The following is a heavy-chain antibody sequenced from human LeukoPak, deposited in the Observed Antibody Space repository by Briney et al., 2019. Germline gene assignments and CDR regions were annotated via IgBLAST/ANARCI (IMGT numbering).Heavy chain of an antibody. Sequence: GTSLRLSCAASGFTFSSSVMHWVRQAPGKGLVWVSRMYGDGSAISHADSVKGRFTISRDNAKNTLYLQMNSLRAEDTAVYYCARASGNSHYYFYGMDVWGQGTTVTVSS. J-gene: IGHJ6*02. CDR2: MYGDGSAI. CDR3: ARASGNSHYYFYGMDV. CDR1: GFTFSSSV. D-gene: IGHD4-23*01. V-gene: IGHV3-74*01.